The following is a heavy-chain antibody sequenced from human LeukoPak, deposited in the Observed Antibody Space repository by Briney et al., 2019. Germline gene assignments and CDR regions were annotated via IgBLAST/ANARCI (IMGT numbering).Heavy chain of an antibody. CDR1: GFTFSGYA. J-gene: IGHJ4*02. Sequence: GGSLRLSCAASGFTFSGYAMSWVRQAPGKGLEWVSAISGSGGSTYYADSVKGRFTISRDNSKNTLYLQMNSLRAEDTAVYYCAKALGNSYGHFDSWGQGALVTVSS. D-gene: IGHD5-18*01. CDR3: AKALGNSYGHFDS. CDR2: ISGSGGST. V-gene: IGHV3-23*01.